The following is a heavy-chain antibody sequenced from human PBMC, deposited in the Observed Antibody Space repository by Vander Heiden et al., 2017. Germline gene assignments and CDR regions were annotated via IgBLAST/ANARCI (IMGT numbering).Heavy chain of an antibody. J-gene: IGHJ4*02. V-gene: IGHV3-30*18. Sequence: QVQLVESGGGVVQPGRSLRLSCAASGFTFSSYGMHWVRQAPGKGLEWVEVISYDGSNKYYADSVKGRFTISRDNSKNTLYLQMNSLRAEDTAVYYCAKENNWNYEFDYWGQGTLVTVSS. CDR1: GFTFSSYG. CDR2: ISYDGSNK. D-gene: IGHD1-7*01. CDR3: AKENNWNYEFDY.